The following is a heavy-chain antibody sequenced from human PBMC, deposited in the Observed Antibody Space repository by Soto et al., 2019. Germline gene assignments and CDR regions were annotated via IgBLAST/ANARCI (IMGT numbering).Heavy chain of an antibody. D-gene: IGHD2-8*02. V-gene: IGHV4-34*01. CDR1: GGTFSDYY. J-gene: IGHJ4*02. CDR3: ARDKITGLCDY. Sequence: SDPLSPTFAVYGGTFSDYYWTWIRQPPGTGLEWIGEINHSGSTNYNPSLKSRVTISVDTSKNQFSLKLTSVTAADTAVYYCARDKITGLCDYWGQGTLVTVS. CDR2: INHSGST.